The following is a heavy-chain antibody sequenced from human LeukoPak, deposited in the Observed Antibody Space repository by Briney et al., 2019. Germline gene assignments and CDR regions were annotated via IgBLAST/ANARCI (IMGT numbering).Heavy chain of an antibody. J-gene: IGHJ4*02. CDR1: GFTFGDYA. Sequence: GGSLRLSCAASGFTFGDYAMHWVRQAPGKGLEWVSCISWNGGNIYYEDSVKGRFTISRDNAKNSLYLQMNSLRAEDTALYYCAKGEAIRSSDWLLYDWGQGIPVTVSS. CDR3: AKGEAIRSSDWLLYD. V-gene: IGHV3-9*01. CDR2: ISWNGGNI. D-gene: IGHD3/OR15-3a*01.